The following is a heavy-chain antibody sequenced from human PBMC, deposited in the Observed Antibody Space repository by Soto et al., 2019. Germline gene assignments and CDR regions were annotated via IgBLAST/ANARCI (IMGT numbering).Heavy chain of an antibody. Sequence: ASVKVSCKASGYTFTSYYMHWVRQAPGQGLEWMGIINPSGGSTSYAQKFQGRVTMTRDTSTSTVYMELSSLRSEDTAVYYCAREITMIVVVTPFTGFDYWGQGTLVTVSS. CDR1: GYTFTSYY. J-gene: IGHJ4*02. D-gene: IGHD3-22*01. CDR2: INPSGGST. V-gene: IGHV1-46*01. CDR3: AREITMIVVVTPFTGFDY.